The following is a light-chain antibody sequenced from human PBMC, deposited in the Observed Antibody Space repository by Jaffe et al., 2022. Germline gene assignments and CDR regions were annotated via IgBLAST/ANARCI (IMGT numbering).Light chain of an antibody. CDR2: GAS. J-gene: IGKJ2*01. CDR1: ESITTY. V-gene: IGKV1-39*01. CDR3: QQSAGALTYT. Sequence: DIQMTQSPSSLSASVGDRVTISCRASESITTYLSWYQQQPGRAPKLLIYGASNLQSGVPSRFSGSGSGTDFTLTISSLQPEDFATYYCQQSAGALTYTFGQGTKVEIK.